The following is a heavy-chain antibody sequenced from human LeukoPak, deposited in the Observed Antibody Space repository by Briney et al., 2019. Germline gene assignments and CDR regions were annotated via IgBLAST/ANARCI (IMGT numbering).Heavy chain of an antibody. CDR2: ISGSGGST. Sequence: PGGSLRLSCAASGFTFSSYAMSWVRQAPGKGLEWVSAISGSGGSTYYADSVKGRFTISRDNSKNTLYLQMNSLRAEDTAVYYCAKYWSRSTVTPADYWGQGTLVTVSS. CDR3: AKYWSRSTVTPADY. CDR1: GFTFSSYA. D-gene: IGHD4-17*01. J-gene: IGHJ4*02. V-gene: IGHV3-23*01.